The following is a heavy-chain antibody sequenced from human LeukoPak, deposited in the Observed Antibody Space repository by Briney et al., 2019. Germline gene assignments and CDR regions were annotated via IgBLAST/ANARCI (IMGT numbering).Heavy chain of an antibody. CDR1: GFTFSNYS. J-gene: IGHJ3*02. Sequence: GGSLTLSCAASGFTFSNYSMTWLRQAPGKGLEWVSSISGSGGSTYYASSVKGRFTISRENSKNTPYLQMTSMRAEDTAIYYCAEERENYAFDIWGQGTMVTVSS. CDR3: AEERENYAFDI. V-gene: IGHV3-23*01. CDR2: ISGSGGST.